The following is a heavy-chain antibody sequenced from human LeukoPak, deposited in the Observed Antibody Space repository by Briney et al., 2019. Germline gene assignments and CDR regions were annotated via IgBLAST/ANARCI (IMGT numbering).Heavy chain of an antibody. J-gene: IGHJ6*02. CDR3: ARHQLRYCSGGSCYSGTTYYYYGMDV. Sequence: SETLSLTCTVSGGSISSYYWSWIRQPPGKGLEWIGYIYYSGSTNYNPSLKSRVTISVDTSKNQFSLKLSTVTAADTAVYYCARHQLRYCSGGSCYSGTTYYYYGMDVWGQGTTVTVSS. V-gene: IGHV4-59*08. CDR1: GGSISSYY. CDR2: IYYSGST. D-gene: IGHD2-15*01.